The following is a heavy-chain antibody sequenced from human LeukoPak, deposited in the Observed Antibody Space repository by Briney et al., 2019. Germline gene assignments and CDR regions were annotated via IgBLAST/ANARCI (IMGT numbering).Heavy chain of an antibody. J-gene: IGHJ3*02. CDR3: TSRDDYDSSGYYYVVAFDI. CDR2: IKRKADGGTT. V-gene: IGHV3-15*01. CDR1: GFIFNNAW. Sequence: PGGSLRLSCAASGFIFNNAWMTWVRQAPGKGLEWVGRIKRKADGGTTDYAAPVKGRFTIPRDDSKNTLYLQMNSLKTEDTAVYYCTSRDDYDSSGYYYVVAFDIWGQGTMVTVSS. D-gene: IGHD3-22*01.